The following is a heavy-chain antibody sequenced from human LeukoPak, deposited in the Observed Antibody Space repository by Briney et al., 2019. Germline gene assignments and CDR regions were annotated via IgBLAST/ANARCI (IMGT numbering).Heavy chain of an antibody. D-gene: IGHD4-17*01. Sequence: SETLSLTCSVSGGSISSDYWSWIRQTPEKGLEWIGYIYYSGSTNYNPPLKSRVTISVDTSKKQFSLKLSSVTAADTAVYYCARNGEDDYGDPNWFDPWGQGTLVTVSS. CDR1: GGSISSDY. CDR2: IYYSGST. V-gene: IGHV4-59*01. CDR3: ARNGEDDYGDPNWFDP. J-gene: IGHJ5*02.